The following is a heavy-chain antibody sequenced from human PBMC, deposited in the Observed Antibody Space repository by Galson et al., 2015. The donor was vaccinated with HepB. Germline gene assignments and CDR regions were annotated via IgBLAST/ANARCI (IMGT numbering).Heavy chain of an antibody. CDR2: ISGSGGST. V-gene: IGHV3-23*01. J-gene: IGHJ6*02. D-gene: IGHD6-13*01. CDR3: AKANLGNSWSEFYYYYGLDV. Sequence: SLRLSCAASGFTFSSYSMHWVRQAPGKGLEWVAGISGSGGSTYYADSVKGRFTISRDNSKNTLSLQMNSLRAEDTAVYYCAKANLGNSWSEFYYYYGLDVWGQGTTVTVSS. CDR1: GFTFSSYS.